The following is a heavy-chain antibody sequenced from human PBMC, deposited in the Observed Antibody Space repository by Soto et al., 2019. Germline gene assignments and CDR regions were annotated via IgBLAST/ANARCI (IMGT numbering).Heavy chain of an antibody. Sequence: GASVKVSCKASGGSFTYTLSWVRQAPGQGLEWMGGIIPIFGTANYAQKSQGRVTITADESTKTAYMELSTLRSEDTAVYYCARLHSHGTYGMDAWGQGTTVTVSS. D-gene: IGHD5-18*01. J-gene: IGHJ6*02. CDR2: IIPIFGTA. CDR3: ARLHSHGTYGMDA. V-gene: IGHV1-69*13. CDR1: GGSFTYT.